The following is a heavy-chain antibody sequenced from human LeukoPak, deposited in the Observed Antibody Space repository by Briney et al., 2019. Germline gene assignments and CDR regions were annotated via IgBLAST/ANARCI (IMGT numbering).Heavy chain of an antibody. V-gene: IGHV1-18*01. J-gene: IGHJ4*02. CDR2: ISAYNDNT. CDR3: ARGVGQTTGTTGGYYFDF. Sequence: ASVKVSCKASGYTFTNYGITWVRQAPGQGLEWMGWISAYNDNTNYAQKFQGRVTMTTDTSTTTAYMELRSLRSDDTAVYYCARGVGQTTGTTGGYYFDFWGQGTLVTVSS. CDR1: GYTFTNYG. D-gene: IGHD1-1*01.